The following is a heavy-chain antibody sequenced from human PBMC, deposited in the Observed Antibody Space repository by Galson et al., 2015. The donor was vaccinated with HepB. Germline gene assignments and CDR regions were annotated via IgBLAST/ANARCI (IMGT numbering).Heavy chain of an antibody. D-gene: IGHD6-19*01. J-gene: IGHJ6*03. Sequence: SLRLSCAASGFTFSSYSMNWVRQAPGKGLEWVSSISSSSSYVYYADSVKGRFTISRDNAKNSLYLQMNSLRAEDTAVYYCARDESVSSGWNWDYYYYMDVWGKGTTVTVSS. CDR2: ISSSSSYV. CDR1: GFTFSSYS. V-gene: IGHV3-21*01. CDR3: ARDESVSSGWNWDYYYYMDV.